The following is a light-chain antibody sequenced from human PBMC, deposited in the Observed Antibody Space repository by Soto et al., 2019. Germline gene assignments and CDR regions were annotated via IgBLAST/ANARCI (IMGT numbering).Light chain of an antibody. CDR3: CSYAGSYPS. CDR2: DVS. J-gene: IGLJ2*01. CDR1: SSDVGGYNY. V-gene: IGLV2-11*01. Sequence: QSALTQPRSVSGSPGQSVTISCTGTSSDVGGYNYVSWCQQHPGKAPKLMIYDVSKRPSGVPDRFSGSKSGNTASLTISGLQAEDEADYYCCSYAGSYPSFGGGTKLTVL.